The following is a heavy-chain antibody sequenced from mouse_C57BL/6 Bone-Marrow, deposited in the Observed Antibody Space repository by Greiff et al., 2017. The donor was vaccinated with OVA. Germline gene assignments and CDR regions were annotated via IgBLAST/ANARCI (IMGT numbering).Heavy chain of an antibody. Sequence: EVQVVESGGDLVKPGGSLKLSCAASGFTFSSYGMSWVRQTPDKRLEWVATISSGGSYTYYPDSVKGRFTISRDNAKNTLYLQMSSLKSEDTAMYYCARRGDCAWFAYWGQGTLVTVSA. V-gene: IGHV5-6*01. CDR1: GFTFSSYG. J-gene: IGHJ3*01. CDR2: ISSGGSYT. CDR3: ARRGDCAWFAY.